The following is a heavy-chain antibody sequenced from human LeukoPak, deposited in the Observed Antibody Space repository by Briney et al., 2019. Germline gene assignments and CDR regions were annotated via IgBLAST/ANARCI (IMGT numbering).Heavy chain of an antibody. J-gene: IGHJ4*02. CDR2: ISGSGGST. Sequence: GGSLRLSCAASGFTFSSYAMSWVRQAPGKGLEWVSAISGSGGSTYYADSVMGRFTVSRDNSKNMLYLQMSSLRTEDTGVYYCASSPSSYFDYWGQGTLVTVSS. D-gene: IGHD6-19*01. CDR3: ASSPSSYFDY. V-gene: IGHV3-23*01. CDR1: GFTFSSYA.